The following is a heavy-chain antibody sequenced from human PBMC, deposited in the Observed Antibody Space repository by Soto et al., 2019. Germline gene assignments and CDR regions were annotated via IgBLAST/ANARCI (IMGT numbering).Heavy chain of an antibody. J-gene: IGHJ4*02. CDR2: IYYSGST. D-gene: IGHD3-10*01. Sequence: LSLTCAVSGASISSGDYYWSWIRQAQGKGLGWIGHIYYSGSTHYKASLKSRVTVSVDTSKTHFSLNLTSVTAADTAPHHCARTRFTYGTASVWGQGTQVTVSS. CDR1: GASISSGDYY. V-gene: IGHV4-30-4*01. CDR3: ARTRFTYGTASV.